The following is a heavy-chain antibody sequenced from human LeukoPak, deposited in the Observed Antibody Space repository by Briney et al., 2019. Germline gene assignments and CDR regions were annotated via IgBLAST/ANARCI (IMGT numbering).Heavy chain of an antibody. CDR3: ARVWQDYSGVDY. CDR2: ISWNSGSI. Sequence: PGGSLRLSCAASGFTFDDYAMHWVRQAPGKGLEWVSGISWNSGSIGYADSVKGRFTISRDNAKNSLYLQMNSLRDEDTAVYYCARVWQDYSGVDYWGQGTLVTVSS. J-gene: IGHJ4*02. D-gene: IGHD2-21*01. CDR1: GFTFDDYA. V-gene: IGHV3-9*01.